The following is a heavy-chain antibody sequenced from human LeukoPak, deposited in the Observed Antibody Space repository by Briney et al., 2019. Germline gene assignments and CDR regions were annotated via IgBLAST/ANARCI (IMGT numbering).Heavy chain of an antibody. CDR1: GFTFSNYD. J-gene: IGHJ3*02. Sequence: PGGSLRFSCAAFGFTFSNYDMNWVRQAPGKGLEWVSGITGSGGSTSYADSVKGRFTISRDNSKNTLYLQMNSLRAEDTAVYYCAKVTWRSSDGYDIWGQGTMVTVSS. CDR3: AKVTWRSSDGYDI. CDR2: ITGSGGST. V-gene: IGHV3-23*01. D-gene: IGHD5-24*01.